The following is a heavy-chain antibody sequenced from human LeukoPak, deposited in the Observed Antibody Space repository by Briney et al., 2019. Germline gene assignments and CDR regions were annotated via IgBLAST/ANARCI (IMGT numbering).Heavy chain of an antibody. V-gene: IGHV1-46*01. CDR2: INPSGGST. J-gene: IGHJ6*03. Sequence: ASVKVSCKASGYTFTGYYMHWVRQAPGQGLEWMGIINPSGGSTSYAQKFQGRVTMTRDMSTSTVYMELSSLRSEDTAVYYCARAYTGRYYYYYMDVWGKGTTVTVSS. CDR1: GYTFTGYY. D-gene: IGHD2-2*02. CDR3: ARAYTGRYYYYYMDV.